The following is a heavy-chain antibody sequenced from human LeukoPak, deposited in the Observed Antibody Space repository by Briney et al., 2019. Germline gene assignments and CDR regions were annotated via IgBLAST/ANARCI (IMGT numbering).Heavy chain of an antibody. Sequence: SQTLSLTCSVSGGSISSGDYYWSWIRQPPGKGLEWIGYISYSGRSYYKSSLKSRLTISVDTSKNQFSLKLSSVTAADTAVYYCASLSYYDLSGYFYWGQGTLVTVSS. J-gene: IGHJ4*02. D-gene: IGHD3-22*01. V-gene: IGHV4-30-4*01. CDR3: ASLSYYDLSGYFY. CDR1: GGSISSGDYY. CDR2: ISYSGRS.